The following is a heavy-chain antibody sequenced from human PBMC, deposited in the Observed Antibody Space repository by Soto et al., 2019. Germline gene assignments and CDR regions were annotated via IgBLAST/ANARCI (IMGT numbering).Heavy chain of an antibody. CDR1: GFTFSSYA. J-gene: IGHJ4*02. D-gene: IGHD6-19*01. V-gene: IGHV3-23*01. CDR3: AKVDVEGWPVRGYYFDY. Sequence: GGSLRLSCAASGFTFSSYAMSWVRQAPGKGLEWVSAISGSGGITYCADSVKGRFTISRDKSKNTLYLQMNSLRAEDTAVYYCAKVDVEGWPVRGYYFDYWGQGTLVTVSS. CDR2: ISGSGGIT.